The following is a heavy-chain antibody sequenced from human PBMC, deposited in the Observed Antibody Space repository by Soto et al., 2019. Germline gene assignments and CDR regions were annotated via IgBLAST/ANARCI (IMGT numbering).Heavy chain of an antibody. CDR2: IYYSGRT. CDR1: GGSISSGGYF. D-gene: IGHD1-26*01. J-gene: IGHJ4*02. V-gene: IGHV4-31*03. CDR3: ARLAKEENPKVGSWYFFDY. Sequence: PSETLSLTCSVSGGSISSGGYFYSWIGQHPGQGLEWIGSIYYSGRTYYNASLQSRLSMSVDTSKTHFSLKLTSVTAADTAVYFCARLAKEENPKVGSWYFFDYWGQGVMVTVSS.